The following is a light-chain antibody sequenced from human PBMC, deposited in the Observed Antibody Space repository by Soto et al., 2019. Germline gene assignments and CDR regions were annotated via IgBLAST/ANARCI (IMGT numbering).Light chain of an antibody. Sequence: DIQMTQSPSTLSASVGDRVTITCRASQSTGNWLAWYQQKPGKAPKLLLYKTSSLESGIPSRFSVSRSVTDFKLTISSLQPDDFATYYCQQDCNYSPYTFGQGTKLEIK. V-gene: IGKV1-5*03. CDR3: QQDCNYSPYT. J-gene: IGKJ2*01. CDR1: QSTGNW. CDR2: KTS.